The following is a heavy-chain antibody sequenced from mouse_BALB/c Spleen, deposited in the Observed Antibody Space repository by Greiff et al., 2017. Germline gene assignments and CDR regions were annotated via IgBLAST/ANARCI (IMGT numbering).Heavy chain of an antibody. CDR3: ARSPADY. J-gene: IGHJ4*01. CDR2: IFPASGST. CDR1: GYIFITYW. Sequence: QVQLQQSGAELAKPGASVKLSCKASGYIFITYWMNWVKQRPGQGLEWIGQIFPASGSTNYNEMFEGKATLTVDTSSSTAYMQLSSLTSEDSAVYYCARSPADYWGQGTSVTVSS. V-gene: IGHV1S40*01.